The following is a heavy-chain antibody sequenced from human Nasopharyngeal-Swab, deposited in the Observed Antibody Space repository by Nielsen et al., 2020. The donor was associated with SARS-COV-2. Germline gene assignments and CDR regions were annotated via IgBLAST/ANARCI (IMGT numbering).Heavy chain of an antibody. J-gene: IGHJ6*03. V-gene: IGHV4-34*01. D-gene: IGHD2-2*01. CDR2: INHSGST. CDR3: ARGLSGVVPAPILGLGPYYYFYYMDV. Sequence: SETLSLTCAVSGVSFSANYWGWIRQPPGKGLEWIGEINHSGSTNHNPSLKSRVTISVDTSKSQFSLKLTSVTAADTSVYYCARGLSGVVPAPILGLGPYYYFYYMDVWGKGTTVTVSS. CDR1: GVSFSANY.